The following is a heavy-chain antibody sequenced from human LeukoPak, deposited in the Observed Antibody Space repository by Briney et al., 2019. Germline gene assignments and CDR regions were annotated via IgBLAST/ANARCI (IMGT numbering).Heavy chain of an antibody. CDR3: AREFSGSLDY. D-gene: IGHD1-26*01. CDR2: IKQDGSEI. CDR1: GFSFNNYR. V-gene: IGHV3-7*01. Sequence: PGGSLRLSCAASGFSFNNYRMNWVRQAPAKGLEWVAHIKQDGSEIYYVASVKGRFTISRDNANNSLYLQMNNLRAEDTAVYCCAREFSGSLDYWGQGTLVTVSS. J-gene: IGHJ4*02.